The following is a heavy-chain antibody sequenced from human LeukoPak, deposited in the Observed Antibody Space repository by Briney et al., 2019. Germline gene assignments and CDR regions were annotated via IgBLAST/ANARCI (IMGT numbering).Heavy chain of an antibody. Sequence: GGSLRLSCAASGFTFSDHYMAWIRRAPGKGLEWVAAISYDGSNEYYADSVKGRFTISKDNSMHTLYLQMNSLRAEDTAVYYCSSRIESAVTKFDYWGRGTLVTVSS. CDR2: ISYDGSNE. CDR3: SSRIESAVTKFDY. D-gene: IGHD6-13*01. J-gene: IGHJ4*02. V-gene: IGHV3-30-3*01. CDR1: GFTFSDHY.